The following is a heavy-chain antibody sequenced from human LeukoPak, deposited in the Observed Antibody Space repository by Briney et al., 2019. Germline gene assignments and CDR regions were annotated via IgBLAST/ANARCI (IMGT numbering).Heavy chain of an antibody. Sequence: SQTLSLTCTVSGGSISSGGYYWSWIRQYPGKGLEWIGFIAYTGSTHYNPSLKSRVTISQGTSQNQFSLKLRSVTAADTAVYYCARASDFWSGYYHNWFDPWGQGTLVTVSS. CDR3: ARASDFWSGYYHNWFDP. CDR2: IAYTGST. V-gene: IGHV4-31*03. CDR1: GGSISSGGYY. D-gene: IGHD3-3*01. J-gene: IGHJ5*02.